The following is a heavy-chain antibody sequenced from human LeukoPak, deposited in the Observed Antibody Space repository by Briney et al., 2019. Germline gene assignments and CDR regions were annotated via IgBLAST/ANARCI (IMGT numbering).Heavy chain of an antibody. CDR3: AKARYCSGGSCYFDY. J-gene: IGHJ4*02. CDR2: ISGSGGST. CDR1: GFTFSSYA. V-gene: IGHV3-23*01. D-gene: IGHD2-15*01. Sequence: GGSLRLSCAASGFTFSSYAMSWVRQAPGKGLEWVSAISGSGGSTYYADSVKGRFTISRDNSKNTLYLQMNSLRAEDAAVYYCAKARYCSGGSCYFDYWGQGTLVTVSS.